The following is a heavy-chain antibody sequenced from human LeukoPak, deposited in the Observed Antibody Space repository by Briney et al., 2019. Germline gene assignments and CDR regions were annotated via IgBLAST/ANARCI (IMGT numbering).Heavy chain of an antibody. J-gene: IGHJ4*02. CDR3: ARDLALDDYFDS. CDR1: GFTFRNCA. Sequence: GRSLRLSCAASGFTFRNCAMHCVSQAPGKGLEWVALISYDGSNKYDADSVKDRFTISRQNFQATVDLQMNSLRPEDTAIYYCARDLALDDYFDSWGQGTLVTVSS. V-gene: IGHV3-30-3*01. D-gene: IGHD1-1*01. CDR2: ISYDGSNK.